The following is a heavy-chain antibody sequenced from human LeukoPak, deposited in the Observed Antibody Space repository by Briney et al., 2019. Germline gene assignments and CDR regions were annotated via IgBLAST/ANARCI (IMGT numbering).Heavy chain of an antibody. Sequence: ASVKVSCKASGYTFTGYYMHWVRQAPGQGLEWMGWINPNSGGTNYAQKFQGRVTMTRDTSISTAYMELSRLRSDDTAVYYCARHSGWYPDAFDIWGQGTMVTVSS. CDR2: INPNSGGT. CDR1: GYTFTGYY. CDR3: ARHSGWYPDAFDI. J-gene: IGHJ3*02. V-gene: IGHV1-2*02. D-gene: IGHD6-19*01.